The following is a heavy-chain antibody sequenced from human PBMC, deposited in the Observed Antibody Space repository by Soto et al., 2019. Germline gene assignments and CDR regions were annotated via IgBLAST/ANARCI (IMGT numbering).Heavy chain of an antibody. Sequence: EVQLLESGGGLVQPGGSLRLSCAASGFTFSSYAMSWVRQAPGKGLEWVSAISGSGGSTYYADSVKGRFTISRDNSKNPLYLQTNSLRAEDTAVYYCAKEPYSSGDGGVFDYWGQGTLVTVSS. CDR3: AKEPYSSGDGGVFDY. CDR2: ISGSGGST. D-gene: IGHD6-19*01. CDR1: GFTFSSYA. V-gene: IGHV3-23*01. J-gene: IGHJ4*02.